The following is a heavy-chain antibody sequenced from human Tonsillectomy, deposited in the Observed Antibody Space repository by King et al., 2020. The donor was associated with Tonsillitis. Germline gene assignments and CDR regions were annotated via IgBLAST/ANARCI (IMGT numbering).Heavy chain of an antibody. D-gene: IGHD3-3*01. J-gene: IGHJ4*02. V-gene: IGHV4-34*01. CDR1: GGSFSDYY. CDR3: AGGKYDVWSGYPDYFDY. CDR2: ISHSGST. Sequence: VQLQQWGAGLLKPSETLSLTCAVYGGSFSDYYWSWIRQPPGKGLEWLGEISHSGSTNYKPSLKSRVTISVDTSKNQFSLKLSSVTAADTAVDYCAGGKYDVWSGYPDYFDYWGRGTLVTVSS.